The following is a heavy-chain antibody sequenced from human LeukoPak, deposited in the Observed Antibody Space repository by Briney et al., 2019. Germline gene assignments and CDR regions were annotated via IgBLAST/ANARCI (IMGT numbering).Heavy chain of an antibody. CDR1: GGSFSGYY. CDR3: ARADGAFDI. V-gene: IGHV4-30-4*08. Sequence: PSETLSLTCAVYGGSFSGYYWSWIRQPPGKGLEWIGYIYYSGSTYYNPSLKSRVTISVDTSKNQFSLKLSSVTAADTAVYYCARADGAFDIWGQGTMVTVSS. J-gene: IGHJ3*02. CDR2: IYYSGST.